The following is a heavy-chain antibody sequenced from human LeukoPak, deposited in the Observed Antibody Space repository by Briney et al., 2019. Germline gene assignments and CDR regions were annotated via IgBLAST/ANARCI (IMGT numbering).Heavy chain of an antibody. J-gene: IGHJ4*02. CDR2: INHSGST. V-gene: IGHV4-34*01. CDR1: GGSFSGYY. CDR3: ASSPRAPHFYDSSGTRGGY. D-gene: IGHD3-22*01. Sequence: PSETLPLTCAVYGGSFSGYYWSWLRQPPGKGLEWIGEINHSGSTNYNPSLKSRVTTSVDTSKNQFSLKLSSVTAADTAVYYCASSPRAPHFYDSSGTRGGYWGQGTLVTVSS.